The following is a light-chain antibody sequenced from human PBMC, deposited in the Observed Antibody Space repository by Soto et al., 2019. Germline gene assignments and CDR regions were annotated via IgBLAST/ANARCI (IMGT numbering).Light chain of an antibody. J-gene: IGKJ3*01. V-gene: IGKV1-27*01. CDR3: QRYISAPFT. Sequence: DIQMTQSPSSLSASVGDRVTITCRATQGISNYLAWYQQKPGKVPKLLIYAASTLQSGVPSRFSGSGSGTDFTLTISNLQPEDVATYYCQRYISAPFTVGPGTNVDIK. CDR1: QGISNY. CDR2: AAS.